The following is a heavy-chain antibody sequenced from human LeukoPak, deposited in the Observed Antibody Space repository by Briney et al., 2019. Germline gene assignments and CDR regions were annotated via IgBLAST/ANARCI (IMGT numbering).Heavy chain of an antibody. CDR2: ISYDGSNK. Sequence: GGSLRLSCAASGFTFSSYGMHWVRQAPGKGLEWVAVISYDGSNKYYADSVKGRFTISRDNSKNTLYLQMNSLRAEDTAVYYCARGRVLWFGELSYYYGMDVWGQGTTVTVSS. J-gene: IGHJ6*02. CDR3: ARGRVLWFGELSYYYGMDV. CDR1: GFTFSSYG. V-gene: IGHV3-30*03. D-gene: IGHD3-10*01.